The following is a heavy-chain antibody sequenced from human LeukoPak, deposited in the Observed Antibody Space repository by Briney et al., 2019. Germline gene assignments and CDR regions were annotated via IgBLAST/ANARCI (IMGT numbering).Heavy chain of an antibody. CDR3: AREKAAAVYYFDY. D-gene: IGHD6-13*01. CDR1: GFTFSSFT. V-gene: IGHV3-30-3*01. J-gene: IGHJ4*02. CDR2: ISYDGSNK. Sequence: PGGSLRLSCAASGFTFSSFTMNWVRQAPGKGLEWVAVISYDGSNKYYAGSVKGRFTISRDNSKNTLYLQMNSLRAEDTAVYYCAREKAAAVYYFDYWGQGTLVTVSS.